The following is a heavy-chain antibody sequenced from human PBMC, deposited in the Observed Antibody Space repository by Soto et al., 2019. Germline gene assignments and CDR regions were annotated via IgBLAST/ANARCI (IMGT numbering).Heavy chain of an antibody. CDR3: AKDVGYGYTKYYFDY. D-gene: IGHD5-12*01. J-gene: IGHJ4*02. CDR2: ISYDGSNK. CDR1: GFTFSSYG. Sequence: QVQLVESGGGVVQPGRSLRLSCAASGFTFSSYGMHWVRQAPGKGLEWVAVISYDGSNKYYADSVKGRFTLSRDNSKNTLYLQMNSLRAEDTAVYYCAKDVGYGYTKYYFDYWGQGTLVTVSS. V-gene: IGHV3-30*18.